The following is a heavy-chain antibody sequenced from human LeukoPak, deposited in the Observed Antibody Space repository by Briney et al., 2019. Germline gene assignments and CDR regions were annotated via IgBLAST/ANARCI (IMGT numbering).Heavy chain of an antibody. CDR2: IYYSGST. D-gene: IGHD6-19*01. CDR3: ARTRRQWLVFDY. Sequence: SETLSLTCTVSGGSISSYYWSWIRQPPGKGLEWIGYIYYSGSTNYNPSLKGRVTISVDTSKNQFSLKLSSVTAADTAVYYCARTRRQWLVFDYWGQGTLVTVSS. V-gene: IGHV4-59*01. J-gene: IGHJ4*02. CDR1: GGSISSYY.